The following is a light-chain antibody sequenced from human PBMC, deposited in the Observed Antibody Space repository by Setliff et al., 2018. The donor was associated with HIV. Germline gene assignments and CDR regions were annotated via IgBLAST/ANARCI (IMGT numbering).Light chain of an antibody. CDR1: KLGDKY. J-gene: IGLJ1*01. Sequence: SYELTQPPSVSVSPGQTATIPCSGDKLGDKYACWYQQKPGQSPVLVIYQDTKRPSGIPERFSGSISGNTATLTISGTQTMDEADYYCQAWDSSTAAYVFGTGTKVTV. V-gene: IGLV3-1*01. CDR3: QAWDSSTAAYV. CDR2: QDT.